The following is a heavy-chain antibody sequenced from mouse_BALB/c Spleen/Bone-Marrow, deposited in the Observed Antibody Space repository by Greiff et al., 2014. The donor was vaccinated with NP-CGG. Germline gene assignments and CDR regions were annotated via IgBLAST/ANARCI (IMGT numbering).Heavy chain of an antibody. J-gene: IGHJ3*01. CDR3: APYYYGSSQFAY. V-gene: IGHV14-3*02. Sequence: VQLQQPGAELVKPGASAKLSCTASGFNIKDTYMHWVKQRPEQGLEWIGRIDPANGNTKYDPKFQGKATITADTSSNTAYLQLSSLTSEDTAVYYCAPYYYGSSQFAYWGQGTLVTVSA. CDR2: IDPANGNT. D-gene: IGHD1-1*01. CDR1: GFNIKDTY.